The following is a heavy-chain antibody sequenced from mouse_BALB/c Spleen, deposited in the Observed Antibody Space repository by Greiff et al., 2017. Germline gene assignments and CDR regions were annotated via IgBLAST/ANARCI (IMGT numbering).Heavy chain of an antibody. Sequence: EVKVVESGGGLVKPGGSLKLSCAASGFTFSSYTMSWVRQTPEKRLEWVATISSGGGNTYYPDSVKGRFTISRDNAKNNLYLQMSSLRSEDTALYYCARYGNLFDYWGQGTTLTVSS. CDR3: ARYGNLFDY. CDR2: ISSGGGNT. D-gene: IGHD2-1*01. J-gene: IGHJ2*01. CDR1: GFTFSSYT. V-gene: IGHV5-9*03.